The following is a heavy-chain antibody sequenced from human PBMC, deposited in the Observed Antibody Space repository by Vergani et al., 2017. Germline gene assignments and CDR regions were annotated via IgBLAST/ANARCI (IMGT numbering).Heavy chain of an antibody. J-gene: IGHJ6*02. D-gene: IGHD1-26*01. CDR1: GYTFGPFD. CDR3: AKKGGSLYYYGVDV. Sequence: QEQLLQSGGGVVQPGGSLRLSCIGSGYTFGPFDMHWVRQAPGKGLAWVAFIRYDGSNPQYIDSVKGRFTISRDNSKDTLFLQMNGLRPEDTGTYFCAKKGGSLYYYGVDVWVQGTTITVS. V-gene: IGHV3-30*02. CDR2: IRYDGSNP.